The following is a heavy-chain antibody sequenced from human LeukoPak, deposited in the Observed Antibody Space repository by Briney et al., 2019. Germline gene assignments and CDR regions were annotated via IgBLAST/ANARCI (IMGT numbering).Heavy chain of an antibody. Sequence: QPGGSLRLSCAASGFTFSNYWMNWVRQAPGKGLEWVANMNQDGSIKYSVDSVKGRFTISRDNADNSLCLQMNSLRAEDTAVYHCARGARDSGDYVIDYWGQGTPVTVSS. CDR1: GFTFSNYW. J-gene: IGHJ4*02. CDR2: MNQDGSIK. V-gene: IGHV3-7*01. D-gene: IGHD4-17*01. CDR3: ARGARDSGDYVIDY.